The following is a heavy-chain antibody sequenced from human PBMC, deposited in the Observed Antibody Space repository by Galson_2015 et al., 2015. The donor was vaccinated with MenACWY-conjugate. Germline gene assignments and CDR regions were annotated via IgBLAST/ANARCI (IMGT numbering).Heavy chain of an antibody. CDR3: ARHPPGGRGMDV. Sequence: QSGAEVKKPGESLKISCKTTGYSFTTYWIAWVRQMPGTGLEWMGLISPGDSNTRYSPSFQGQVTISADKTISTAYLQWGSLKASDTAMYYCARHPPGGRGMDVWGQGTTVTVSS. J-gene: IGHJ6*02. V-gene: IGHV5-51*01. D-gene: IGHD1-26*01. CDR2: ISPGDSNT. CDR1: GYSFTTYW.